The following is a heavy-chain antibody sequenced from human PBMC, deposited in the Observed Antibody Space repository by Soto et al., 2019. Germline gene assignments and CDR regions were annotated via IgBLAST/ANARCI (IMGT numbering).Heavy chain of an antibody. CDR1: GYSFTSYW. D-gene: IGHD6-13*01. CDR2: IYPGDSDT. J-gene: IGHJ6*02. Sequence: GEFVKISCKGSGYSFTSYWIGWVRQMPGKGLEWMGIIYPGDSDTRYSPSFQGQVTISADKSISTAYLQWSSLKASDTAMYYCARTAAAGKYYYGVDVWGQGTTVTVSS. CDR3: ARTAAAGKYYYGVDV. V-gene: IGHV5-51*01.